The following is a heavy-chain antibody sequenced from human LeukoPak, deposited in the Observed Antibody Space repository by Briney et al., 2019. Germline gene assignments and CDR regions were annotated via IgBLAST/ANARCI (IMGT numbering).Heavy chain of an antibody. V-gene: IGHV4-34*01. J-gene: IGHJ4*02. CDR3: ARTDYDYVWGSYRYGYFDY. CDR2: INHSGST. CDR1: GGSISSYY. Sequence: SETLSLTCTVSGGSISSYYWSWIRQPPGKGLEWIGEINHSGSTNYNPSLKSRVTISVDTSKNQFSLKLSSVTAADTAVYYCARTDYDYVWGSYRYGYFDYWGQGTLVTVSS. D-gene: IGHD3-16*02.